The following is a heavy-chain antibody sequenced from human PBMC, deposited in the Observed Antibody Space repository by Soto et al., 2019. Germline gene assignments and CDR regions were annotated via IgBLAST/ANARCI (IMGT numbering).Heavy chain of an antibody. Sequence: QVQLVESGGGLVKPGGSLRLSCAASGFTFSDYYMRWIRQAPGKGLEWVSYISSSSSYTNYADSVKGRFTISRDNAKNLLYLQMNSLRAEDTALYYCARDHHRYSGYDYVDYWGQGTLVNVSS. CDR3: ARDHHRYSGYDYVDY. D-gene: IGHD5-12*01. V-gene: IGHV3-11*05. CDR1: GFTFSDYY. CDR2: ISSSSSYT. J-gene: IGHJ4*02.